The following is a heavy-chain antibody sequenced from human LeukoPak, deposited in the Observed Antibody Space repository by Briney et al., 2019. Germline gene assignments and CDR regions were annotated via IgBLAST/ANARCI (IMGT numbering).Heavy chain of an antibody. D-gene: IGHD3-22*01. J-gene: IGHJ4*02. CDR3: AIGGYYDSSSAYYDF. V-gene: IGHV4-34*01. CDR2: INHSGST. Sequence: PSETLSLTCAVYGGSFSGYYWSWIRQPPGKGLEWIGEINHSGSTNYNPSLKSRLTISIDKSDSQFSLKLTSVTAADTAVYYCAIGGYYDSSSAYYDFRGQGTLVTVSS. CDR1: GGSFSGYY.